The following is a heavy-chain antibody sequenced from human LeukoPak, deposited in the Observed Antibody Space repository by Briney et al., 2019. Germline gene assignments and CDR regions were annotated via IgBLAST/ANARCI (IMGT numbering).Heavy chain of an antibody. CDR3: ARERGTVAFYYMDV. CDR2: IDSSGGT. J-gene: IGHJ6*03. V-gene: IGHV4-31*03. Sequence: SETLSLTCTVSGDSIGSGRSYWTWIRQRPGNGLEWIGYIDSSGGTYYNASLKSRLSMSLDTSKSQFSLRLRSVKAAYTGVYYCARERGTVAFYYMDVWGTGTTVAVSS. D-gene: IGHD4-17*01. CDR1: GDSIGSGRSY.